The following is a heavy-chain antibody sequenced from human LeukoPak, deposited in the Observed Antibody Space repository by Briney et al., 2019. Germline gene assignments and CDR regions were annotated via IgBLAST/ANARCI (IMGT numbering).Heavy chain of an antibody. D-gene: IGHD6-13*01. CDR2: ISGSGGSR. J-gene: IGHJ4*02. CDR3: ANQIAAALLDY. CDR1: GFIFSNYW. V-gene: IGHV3-23*01. Sequence: GGSLRLSCAGSGFIFSNYWMSWVRQAPGKGLGWVSAISGSGGSRYYADSVKGRCTISRDNSKNTLYLQMNSLRAEDKAVYYCANQIAAALLDYWGQGTLVTVSS.